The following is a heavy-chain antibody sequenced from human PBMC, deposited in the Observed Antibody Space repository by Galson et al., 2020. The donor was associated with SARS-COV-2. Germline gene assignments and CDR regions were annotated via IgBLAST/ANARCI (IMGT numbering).Heavy chain of an antibody. J-gene: IGHJ5*02. CDR3: ARMWIQTLGFDP. D-gene: IGHD5-18*01. CDR1: GFSLSPTRMC. Sequence: ESGPPLVTPTQTLTLTCTFSGFSLSPTRMCVRWIRQPPGQALEWLAHIDWDDDKYYSTTLKTRHTISKDTSKNQVVLTMTNMDPVDTATYYGARMWIQTLGFDPGGQGTLVTVAS. CDR2: IDWDDDK. V-gene: IGHV2-70*01.